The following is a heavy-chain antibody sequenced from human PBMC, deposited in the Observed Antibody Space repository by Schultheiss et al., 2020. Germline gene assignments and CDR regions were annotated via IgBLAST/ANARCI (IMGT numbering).Heavy chain of an antibody. D-gene: IGHD2-21*01. CDR3: ARGRPLRVVIAENWFDP. CDR2: ISYDGSNK. J-gene: IGHJ5*02. CDR1: GFTFSSYG. Sequence: GGSLRLSCAASGFTFSSYGMHWVRQAPGKGLEWVAVISYDGSNKYYADSVKGRFTISRDNSKNTLYLQMNSLRAEDTAVYYCARGRPLRVVIAENWFDPWGQGTLVTVSS. V-gene: IGHV3-30*03.